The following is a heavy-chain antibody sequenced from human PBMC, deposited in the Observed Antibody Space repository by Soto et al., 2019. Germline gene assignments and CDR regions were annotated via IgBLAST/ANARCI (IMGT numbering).Heavy chain of an antibody. J-gene: IGHJ4*02. Sequence: SETLSLTGTVSGGSISSGGYYGSWIRQHPGKGLEWIGYIYYSGSTYYNPSLKSRVTISVDTSKNQFSLKLSSVTAADTAVYYCARGPIVGGYFPPDYWGQGTLVTVSS. CDR1: GGSISSGGYY. V-gene: IGHV4-31*03. CDR3: ARGPIVGGYFPPDY. D-gene: IGHD3-22*01. CDR2: IYYSGST.